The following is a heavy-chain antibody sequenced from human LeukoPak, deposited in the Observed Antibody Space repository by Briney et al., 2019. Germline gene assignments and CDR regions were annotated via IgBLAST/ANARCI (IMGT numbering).Heavy chain of an antibody. J-gene: IGHJ4*02. D-gene: IGHD6-19*01. CDR3: ARVGITVAGIDY. V-gene: IGHV3-21*01. CDR2: ISSSSTYI. CDR1: GFIFSSYS. Sequence: KTGGSLRLSCAASGFIFSSYSLNWVRQAPGKGLEWVSSISSSSTYIYYADSVKGRFTISRDNARNSLHLQMSSVRAEDTAVYYCARVGITVAGIDYWGQGSLVTVSS.